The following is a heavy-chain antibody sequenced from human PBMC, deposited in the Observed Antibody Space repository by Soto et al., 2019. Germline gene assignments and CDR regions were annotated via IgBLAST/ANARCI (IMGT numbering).Heavy chain of an antibody. V-gene: IGHV4-59*01. CDR3: ARKLFTVTNYGMDV. CDR2: IYYSGST. Sequence: SETLSLTCTVSGGSISNYYWSWIRQPPGKELEWIAYIYYSGSTNYNPSLKSRVTISVDTSKNQFSLKLSSVTAADTAVYYCARKLFTVTNYGMDVWGQWTTVSVSS. J-gene: IGHJ6*02. D-gene: IGHD4-17*01. CDR1: GGSISNYY.